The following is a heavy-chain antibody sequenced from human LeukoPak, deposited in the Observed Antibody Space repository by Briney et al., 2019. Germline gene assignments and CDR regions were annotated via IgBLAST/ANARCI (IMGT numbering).Heavy chain of an antibody. CDR2: IWYDGSNK. CDR3: ARDIRWSSLIGGFDY. D-gene: IGHD2-15*01. J-gene: IGHJ4*02. V-gene: IGHV3-33*01. Sequence: GGSLRLSCAASGFTFSSYGMHWVRQAPGKGLEWVAVIWYDGSNKYYADSVKGRFTISRDNSKNTLYLQMNSLRAEDTAVYYCARDIRWSSLIGGFDYWGQGTLVTVSS. CDR1: GFTFSSYG.